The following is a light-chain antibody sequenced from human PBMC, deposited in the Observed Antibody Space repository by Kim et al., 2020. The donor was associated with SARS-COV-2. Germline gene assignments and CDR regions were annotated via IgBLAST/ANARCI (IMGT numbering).Light chain of an antibody. CDR3: ASWDDGLNGPV. Sequence: SVTISCSGSMSNIGNNFVYWYQQLPGAAPKLLVYRNHARPSGVPDRFSGSKSDTSASLAITGLRSADEADYYCASWDDGLNGPVFGGGTQLTVL. CDR2: RNH. CDR1: MSNIGNNF. V-gene: IGLV1-47*01. J-gene: IGLJ3*02.